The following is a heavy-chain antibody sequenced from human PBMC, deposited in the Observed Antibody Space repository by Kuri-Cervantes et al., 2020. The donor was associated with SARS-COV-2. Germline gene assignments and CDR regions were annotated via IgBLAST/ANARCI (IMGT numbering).Heavy chain of an antibody. V-gene: IGHV7-4-1*02. CDR1: GYTFTSYA. D-gene: IGHD6-19*01. CDR3: ARQPRQWLVPNQGDAFDI. Sequence: ASVKVSCKASGYTFTSYAMNWVRQAPGQGLEWMGWINTNTGNPTYAQGFTGRFVFSLDTSVSTAYLQISSLKAEDTAVYYCARQPRQWLVPNQGDAFDIWGQGTIVTVSS. CDR2: INTNTGNP. J-gene: IGHJ3*02.